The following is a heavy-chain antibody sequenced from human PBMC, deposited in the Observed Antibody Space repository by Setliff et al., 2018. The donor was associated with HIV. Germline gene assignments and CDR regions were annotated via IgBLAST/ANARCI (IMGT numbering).Heavy chain of an antibody. V-gene: IGHV1-18*01. CDR2: ISAYNGNT. CDR3: ATAERLDTSASYWFGY. CDR1: VYTFTSNG. D-gene: IGHD6-19*01. Sequence: ASVKVSCKASVYTFTSNGITWVRPAPGQGLECREWISAYNGNTNYAQKFQGRVTMSTDTSTSTAYMELRSLRSDDTAMYYWATAERLDTSASYWFGYWGQGTVVTVSS. J-gene: IGHJ4*02.